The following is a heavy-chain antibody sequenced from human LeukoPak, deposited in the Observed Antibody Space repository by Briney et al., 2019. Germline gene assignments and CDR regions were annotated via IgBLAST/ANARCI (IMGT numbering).Heavy chain of an antibody. CDR1: GGTFSSYA. CDR2: IIPILGIA. J-gene: IGHJ6*02. Sequence: SVKVSCKASGGTFSSYAISWVRQAPGQGLEWMGRIIPILGIANYAQKFQGRVTNTADKSTSTAYMELSSLRSEDTAVYYCATSGPIYYYYYYGMDVWGQGTTVTVSS. CDR3: ATSGPIYYYYYYGMDV. V-gene: IGHV1-69*04. D-gene: IGHD3-9*01.